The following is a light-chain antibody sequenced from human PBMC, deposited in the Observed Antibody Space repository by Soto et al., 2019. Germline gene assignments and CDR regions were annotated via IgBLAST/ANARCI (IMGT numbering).Light chain of an antibody. V-gene: IGKV3-11*01. CDR2: QTS. CDR3: HQRQSWPRT. J-gene: IGKJ1*01. CDR1: QYINTR. Sequence: IVLTQSPATLSSFPGDRVTLSXRAGQYINTRLAWYQHRPGQAPRLLIYQTSLRAAGIPARFSASGSGTDFTLTISDVQPEDFALYYCHQRQSWPRTFGQGTKVDI.